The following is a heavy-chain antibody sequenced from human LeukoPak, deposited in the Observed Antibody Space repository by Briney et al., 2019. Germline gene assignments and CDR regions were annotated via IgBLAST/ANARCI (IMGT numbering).Heavy chain of an antibody. Sequence: GASVKVSCKASGYTFTSYGISWVRQAPGQGLEWMGWISAYNGNTNYAQKLQGRVTMTTDTSTSTAYMELRSLRSDDTAVYYCARDRYCSSTSCYAKYYFDYWGQGTLVTVSS. CDR3: ARDRYCSSTSCYAKYYFDY. V-gene: IGHV1-18*01. CDR2: ISAYNGNT. J-gene: IGHJ4*02. D-gene: IGHD2-2*01. CDR1: GYTFTSYG.